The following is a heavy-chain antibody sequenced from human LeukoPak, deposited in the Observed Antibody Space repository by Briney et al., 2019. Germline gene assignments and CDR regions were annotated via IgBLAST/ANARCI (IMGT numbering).Heavy chain of an antibody. Sequence: GGSLRLSCAASGFTFSNAWMSWVRQAPGKGLEWVGRIKSKTDGGTTDYAAPVKGRFTISRDDSKNTLYLQMNSLKTEDTAVYYCTTDSYSGPMGYYYYYMDVWGKGTTVTVSS. CDR2: IKSKTDGGTT. J-gene: IGHJ6*03. CDR1: GFTFSNAW. CDR3: TTDSYSGPMGYYYYYMDV. V-gene: IGHV3-15*01. D-gene: IGHD5-12*01.